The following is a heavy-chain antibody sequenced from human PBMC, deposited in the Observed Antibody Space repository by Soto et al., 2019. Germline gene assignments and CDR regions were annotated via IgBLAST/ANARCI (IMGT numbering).Heavy chain of an antibody. CDR2: ISAYNGNT. V-gene: IGHV1-18*01. CDR1: GYTFTSYG. D-gene: IGHD1-26*01. Sequence: QVQLVQSGAEVKKPGASVKVSCKASGYTFTSYGISWVRQAPGQGLEWMGWISAYNGNTNYAQKLQGRVTMTTDTATSTAYRGLRSLESYDTAVYYCARDEQRWELPRPPPRHPFSPDYWGQGTVVTVSS. J-gene: IGHJ4*02. CDR3: ARDEQRWELPRPPPRHPFSPDY.